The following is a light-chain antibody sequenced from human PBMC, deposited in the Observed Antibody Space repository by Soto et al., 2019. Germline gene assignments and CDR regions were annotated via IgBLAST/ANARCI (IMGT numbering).Light chain of an antibody. J-gene: IGLJ1*01. CDR1: SSDVGHYNY. CDR3: SSYTSSSTYV. Sequence: QSVLTQPASVSASPGQSITMSCSGTSSDVGHYNYVSWYQQHPGKAPKLVIYEVSNQPSGVSSRFSGSKSGNTASLTISGLQAEDEADYYCSSYTSSSTYVFGTGTKVTVL. CDR2: EVS. V-gene: IGLV2-14*01.